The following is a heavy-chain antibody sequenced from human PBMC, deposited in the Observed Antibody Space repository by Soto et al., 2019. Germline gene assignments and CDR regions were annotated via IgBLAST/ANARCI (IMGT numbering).Heavy chain of an antibody. CDR2: ITSDGNIR. V-gene: IGHV3-30-3*01. Sequence: QVQLVESGGGVVQPGGSLRLSCAASGFTFSSYTMHWVRQAPGKGLEWVAVITSDGNIRLYADSVKGRFSISRDTSKDTLYLQMSSLRPEDTAVYYCARALIPYCSRNSCRYFDYCGQGTLVTVSS. CDR1: GFTFSSYT. D-gene: IGHD2-8*01. J-gene: IGHJ4*02. CDR3: ARALIPYCSRNSCRYFDY.